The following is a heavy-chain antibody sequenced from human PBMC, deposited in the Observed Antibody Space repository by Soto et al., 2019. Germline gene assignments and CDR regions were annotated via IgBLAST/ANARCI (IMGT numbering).Heavy chain of an antibody. CDR1: GTSISSSDYY. CDR2: IYYTGMT. V-gene: IGHV4-39*01. Sequence: PSETLSLTCTVSGTSISSSDYYWGWIRQPPGKGLEWITSIYYTGMTYYNPSLKSRVTISVDRSKNQLSLKLNSVTAADRAVYYCETGPSSSNGYRQFDYWGQGTLVNVSS. J-gene: IGHJ4*02. D-gene: IGHD6-25*01. CDR3: ETGPSSSNGYRQFDY.